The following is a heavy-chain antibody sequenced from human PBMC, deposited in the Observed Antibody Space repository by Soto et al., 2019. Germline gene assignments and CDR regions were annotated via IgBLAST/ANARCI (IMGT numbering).Heavy chain of an antibody. CDR3: ATDLCLGFRVGARY. Sequence: ASVKVSCKVSGYTLTELSMHWVRQAPGKGLEWMGGFDPEDGETIYAQKFQGRVTMTEDTSTDTAYMELSSLRSEDTAVYYCATDLCLGFRVGARYWGQGTLVTVSS. D-gene: IGHD1-26*01. V-gene: IGHV1-24*01. J-gene: IGHJ4*02. CDR1: GYTLTELS. CDR2: FDPEDGET.